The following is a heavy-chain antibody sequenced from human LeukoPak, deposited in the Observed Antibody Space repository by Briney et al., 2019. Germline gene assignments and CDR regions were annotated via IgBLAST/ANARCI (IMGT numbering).Heavy chain of an antibody. CDR3: AREWGPAAMAHTLN. Sequence: GGSLRLSCVVSGFTFSSYTMNWVRQAPGRGLKWVSSISSSGSYMFYADSVKGRFTISRDNAKNSLYLQMNSLRAEDTAVYYCAREWGPAAMAHTLNWGQGTLVTVSS. V-gene: IGHV3-21*01. D-gene: IGHD2-2*01. J-gene: IGHJ4*02. CDR1: GFTFSSYT. CDR2: ISSSGSYM.